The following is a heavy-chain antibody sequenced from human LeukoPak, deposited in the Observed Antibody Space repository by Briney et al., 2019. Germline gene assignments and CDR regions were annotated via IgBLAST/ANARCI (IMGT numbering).Heavy chain of an antibody. V-gene: IGHV4-59*01. Sequence: PSETLSLTCTVSGGSISSYYWSWIRQPPGKGLEWIGYIYYSGSTNYNPSLKSRVTISVDTSKNQFSLKLSSVTAADTAVYYCARASNYYDSSVVDYWGQGTLVTVSS. J-gene: IGHJ4*02. D-gene: IGHD3-22*01. CDR1: GGSISSYY. CDR2: IYYSGST. CDR3: ARASNYYDSSVVDY.